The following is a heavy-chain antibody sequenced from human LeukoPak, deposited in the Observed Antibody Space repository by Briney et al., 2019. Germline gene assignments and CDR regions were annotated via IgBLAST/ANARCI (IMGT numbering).Heavy chain of an antibody. D-gene: IGHD3-22*01. CDR2: ISGDSTDI. CDR1: GFTFKSYA. V-gene: IGHV3-21*01. J-gene: IGHJ4*02. Sequence: GSLRLSCATSGFTFKSYAMNWVRQPPGKGLEWVSSISGDSTDIYYADSLMGRSTISRDNAKNSLYLQINSLRAEDTAIYYCARRGYSDSSGYDYWGQGTLVTVSS. CDR3: ARRGYSDSSGYDY.